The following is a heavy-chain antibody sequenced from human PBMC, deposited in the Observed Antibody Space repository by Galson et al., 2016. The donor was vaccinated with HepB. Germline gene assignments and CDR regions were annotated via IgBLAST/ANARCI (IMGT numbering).Heavy chain of an antibody. J-gene: IGHJ6*03. CDR3: ARALYYYDRSVSAYYYYMDV. V-gene: IGHV4-31*03. Sequence: TLSLTCNISGTSVSRGKSYWNWIRQHPGKGLEWIGYIPYSATTYYSPSLRSRISIPVDTSETQFSLRLKSVTAADTAVYYCARALYYYDRSVSAYYYYMDVWGKGTTVTVS. CDR2: IPYSATT. D-gene: IGHD3-22*01. CDR1: GTSVSRGKSY.